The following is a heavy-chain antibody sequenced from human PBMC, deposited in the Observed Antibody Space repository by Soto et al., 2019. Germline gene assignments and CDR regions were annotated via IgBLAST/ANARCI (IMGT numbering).Heavy chain of an antibody. Sequence: QVQLVESGGGLVKPGGSLRLSCAASGFAVSDFYISWLRQAPGKGLEWISYIRNVPTTTYYADSVKGRFTISRDSAINSVYLQMNSMRAVETAVYYCAKSPAGNVVTTIYFEYWGQGTLVNVSS. CDR3: AKSPAGNVVTTIYFEY. CDR2: IRNVPTTT. CDR1: GFAVSDFY. D-gene: IGHD2-21*02. J-gene: IGHJ1*01. V-gene: IGHV3-11*01.